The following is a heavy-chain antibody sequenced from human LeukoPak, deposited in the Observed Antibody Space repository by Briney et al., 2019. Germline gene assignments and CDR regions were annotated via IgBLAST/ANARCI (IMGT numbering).Heavy chain of an antibody. D-gene: IGHD2-2*01. J-gene: IGHJ5*02. CDR3: ARGGVVPAATGGWFDP. CDR1: GVSISSSSYY. CDR2: IYYSGST. Sequence: SETLSLTCTVSGVSISSSSYYWGWIRQPPGKGLEWIGSIYYSGSTYYNPSLKSRVTISVDTSKNQFSLKLSSVTAADTAVYYCARGGVVPAATGGWFDPWGQGTLVTVSS. V-gene: IGHV4-39*07.